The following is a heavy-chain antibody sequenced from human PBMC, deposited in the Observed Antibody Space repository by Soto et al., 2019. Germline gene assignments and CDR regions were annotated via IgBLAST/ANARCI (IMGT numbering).Heavy chain of an antibody. Sequence: VGSLRLSCEASGFTFSSYWMSWVRQAPGKGLEWVANVRQDGSQKFLVDSVKGRFTISRDASKDTLFLQMSNLRAEDTALYYCSKGEMSTIRNSFDPWGQGTLVTVSS. V-gene: IGHV3-7*03. D-gene: IGHD1-7*01. J-gene: IGHJ5*02. CDR3: SKGEMSTIRNSFDP. CDR1: GFTFSSYW. CDR2: VRQDGSQK.